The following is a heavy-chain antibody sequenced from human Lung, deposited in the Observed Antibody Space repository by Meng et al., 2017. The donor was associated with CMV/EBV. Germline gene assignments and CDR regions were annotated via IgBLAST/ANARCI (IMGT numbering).Heavy chain of an antibody. CDR1: GGSISSGDYY. D-gene: IGHD1-7*01. J-gene: IGHJ6*02. CDR3: ARGITGTTYYYYYYGMDV. Sequence: SXTXSLXCTVSGGSISSGDYYWSWIRQPPGKGLEWIGYIYYSGSTYYNPSLKSRVTISVDTSKNQFSLKLSSVTAADTAVYYCARGITGTTYYYYYYGMDVWXQGTXVTVSS. V-gene: IGHV4-30-4*02. CDR2: IYYSGST.